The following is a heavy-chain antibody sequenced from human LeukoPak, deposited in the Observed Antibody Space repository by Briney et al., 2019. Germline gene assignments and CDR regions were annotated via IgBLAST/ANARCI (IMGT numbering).Heavy chain of an antibody. D-gene: IGHD6-6*01. CDR3: ARGPRWNVYSSSPRDY. V-gene: IGHV1-2*02. CDR2: INPNSGGT. J-gene: IGHJ4*02. Sequence: GASVKVSCKASGYTFTGYYMHWVRQAPGQGLEWMGWINPNSGGTNYAQKFQGRVTMTRDTSISTAYMELSRLRSDDTAVYYCARGPRWNVYSSSPRDYWGQGTLVTVSS. CDR1: GYTFTGYY.